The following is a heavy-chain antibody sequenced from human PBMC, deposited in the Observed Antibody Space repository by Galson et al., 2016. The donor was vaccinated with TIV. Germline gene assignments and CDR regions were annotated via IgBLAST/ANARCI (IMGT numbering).Heavy chain of an antibody. CDR3: ATLSSGWPNYFDN. CDR2: IYPGASDT. J-gene: IGHJ4*02. D-gene: IGHD6-19*01. Sequence: QSGAEVTKPGESLEISCRGSGYRFSDYWIGRVRQTPEEGLEWMGVIYPGASDTKYSPSFQGQVTISADKSINTAYLQWNRLKASDTAIYFCATLSSGWPNYFDNWGQGTQVIVSS. CDR1: GYRFSDYW. V-gene: IGHV5-51*01.